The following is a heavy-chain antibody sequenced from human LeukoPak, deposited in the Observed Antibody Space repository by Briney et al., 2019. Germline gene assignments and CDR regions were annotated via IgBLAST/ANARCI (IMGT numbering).Heavy chain of an antibody. CDR2: IFYSGKT. CDR3: ARLWIAATWFDA. D-gene: IGHD6-25*01. V-gene: IGHV4-39*02. CDR1: NGSMTSDSYY. J-gene: IGHJ5*02. Sequence: PSETLSLTCTVSNGSMTSDSYYWAWVRQPPGKGLEWIGTIFYSGKTYYSASLKSRVTVSLDTSKKNFSLRLSSVTAADTAVYYCARLWIAATWFDAWGQGALVTVSS.